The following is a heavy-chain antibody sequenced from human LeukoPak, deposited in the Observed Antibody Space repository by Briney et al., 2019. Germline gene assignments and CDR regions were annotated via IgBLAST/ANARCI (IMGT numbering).Heavy chain of an antibody. CDR2: IYHSGST. V-gene: IGHV4-30-2*01. D-gene: IGHD3-3*01. CDR1: GGSISSGGYS. CDR3: ARGAYYDFWGGYYRFSGDNGMDV. Sequence: SETLSLTCAVSGGSISSGGYSWSWIRQPPGKGLEWLGYIYHSGSTYYNPSLKSRVTISVDRSKNQFSLKLSSVTAADTAVYYCARGAYYDFWGGYYRFSGDNGMDVWGQGTTVTVSS. J-gene: IGHJ6*02.